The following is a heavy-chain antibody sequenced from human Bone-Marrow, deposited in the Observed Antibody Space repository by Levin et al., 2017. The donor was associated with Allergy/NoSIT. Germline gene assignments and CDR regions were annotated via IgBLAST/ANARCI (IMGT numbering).Heavy chain of an antibody. CDR1: GFAFDNLG. D-gene: IGHD3-16*02. CDR3: ATDFGSVNLQLGELSLAFFFES. Sequence: GESLKISCAASGFAFDNLGMHWVRQAPGKGLEWVAVISKDGSEKSYGDAVRGRFTISRDNSKNRLFLQMNSLTIEDTAIYYCATDFGSVNLQLGELSLAFFFESWGQGIVVTVSS. V-gene: IGHV3-30*03. J-gene: IGHJ4*02. CDR2: ISKDGSEK.